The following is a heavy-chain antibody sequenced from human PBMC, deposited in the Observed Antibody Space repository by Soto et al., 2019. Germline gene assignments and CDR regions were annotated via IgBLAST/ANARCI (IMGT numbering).Heavy chain of an antibody. J-gene: IGHJ6*03. CDR3: AAVAPSSYYEFWSGYHGSPYHMDV. Sequence: QGPLQESGPGPVKPSGTLCLTFTVHGRPSSSYYWGWIRQPPGEGMAWDRYNYFRGSNNYNPSLKSRSTISVDTSTNQYSLKLSSVTDADTAVYYCAAVAPSSYYEFWSGYHGSPYHMDVWGKGTTVTFSS. V-gene: IGHV4-59*01. CDR1: GRPSSSYY. CDR2: NYFRGSN. D-gene: IGHD3-3*01.